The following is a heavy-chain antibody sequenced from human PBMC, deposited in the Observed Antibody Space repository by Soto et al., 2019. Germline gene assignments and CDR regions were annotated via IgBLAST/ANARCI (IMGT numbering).Heavy chain of an antibody. Sequence: QVQLVQSGAEVKKPGSSVKVSCKASGGTFSSYTIRWVRQAPGQGLEWMGRIIPILGIANYAQKFQGRVTITADKSTSTAYMELSSLRSEDTAVYYCARWYGDYGYYYMYVWGKGTTVTVSS. CDR3: ARWYGDYGYYYMYV. J-gene: IGHJ6*03. V-gene: IGHV1-69*02. CDR1: GGTFSSYT. CDR2: IIPILGIA. D-gene: IGHD4-17*01.